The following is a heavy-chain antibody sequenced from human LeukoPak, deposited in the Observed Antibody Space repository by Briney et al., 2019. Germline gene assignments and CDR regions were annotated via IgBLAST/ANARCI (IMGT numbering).Heavy chain of an antibody. J-gene: IGHJ6*01. CDR2: IYYSGST. V-gene: IGHV4-59*08. Sequence: SETLSLTCTVSGGSISSYYWSWIRQPPGKGLEWIGYIYYSGSTNYNPSLKSRVTISVDTSNNQFALKLSSVTAADTAVYYCGRHTLRKISAIFGVPILWGEGPTVTV. CDR1: GGSISSYY. CDR3: GRHTLRKISAIFGVPIL. D-gene: IGHD3-3*01.